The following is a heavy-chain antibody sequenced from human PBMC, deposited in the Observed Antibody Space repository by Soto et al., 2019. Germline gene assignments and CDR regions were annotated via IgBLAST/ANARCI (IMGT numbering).Heavy chain of an antibody. Sequence: PGESLKISCKGSGYSFTSYWIGWVRQMPGKGLEWMGIIYPGDSDTRYSPSFQGQVTISADKSISTAYLQWSSLKASDTAMYYCASSLAPYYYDSSGPRNDAFDIWGQGTMVTVSS. CDR1: GYSFTSYW. D-gene: IGHD3-22*01. CDR2: IYPGDSDT. V-gene: IGHV5-51*01. J-gene: IGHJ3*02. CDR3: ASSLAPYYYDSSGPRNDAFDI.